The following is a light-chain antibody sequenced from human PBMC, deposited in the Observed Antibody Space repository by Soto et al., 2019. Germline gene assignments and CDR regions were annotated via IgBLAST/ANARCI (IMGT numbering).Light chain of an antibody. Sequence: DIQMTQSPSSLSASVGDRVTISCRASQDIRDYLAWFQQKPGKPPKTLTYAASRLQPGVPSKFSGSGSGKDFTLTISSLPTEDFATYYCQQYNSYPPTFGQGTRLDI. V-gene: IGKV1-16*02. CDR3: QQYNSYPPT. CDR1: QDIRDY. CDR2: AAS. J-gene: IGKJ2*01.